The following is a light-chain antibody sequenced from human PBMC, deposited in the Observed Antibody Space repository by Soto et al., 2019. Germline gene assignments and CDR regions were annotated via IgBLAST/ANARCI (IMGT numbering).Light chain of an antibody. J-gene: IGKJ1*01. V-gene: IGKV1-17*01. Sequence: DVQMTQSPSSLSASVGDRVTITCRASQGIRDALGWYQQKPGKVPKRLIYSASSLQSGVPSRFSGSGSETEFTLTISSLRPEDFATYYCQQYETFSGTFGPGTKVEI. CDR1: QGIRDA. CDR3: QQYETFSGT. CDR2: SAS.